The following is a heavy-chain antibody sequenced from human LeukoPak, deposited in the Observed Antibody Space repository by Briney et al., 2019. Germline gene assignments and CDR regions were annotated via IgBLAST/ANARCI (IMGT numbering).Heavy chain of an antibody. CDR2: IYRGGST. J-gene: IGHJ4*02. CDR1: GFTVSSIY. V-gene: IGHV3-53*01. CDR3: ARDDNLDY. Sequence: PGGSLRLSCAASGFTVSSIYMSWVRQAPGKGLEWVSVIYRGGSTYYADSAKGRFTISRDKSKNTLYLQMNSLRAEGTAVYYCARDDNLDYWGQGTLVTVSS.